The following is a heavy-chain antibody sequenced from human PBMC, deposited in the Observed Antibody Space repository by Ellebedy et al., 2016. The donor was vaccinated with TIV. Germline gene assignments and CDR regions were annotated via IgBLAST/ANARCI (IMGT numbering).Heavy chain of an antibody. V-gene: IGHV1-2*02. CDR2: IRPNGGGT. CDR1: GYTFTDYR. J-gene: IGHJ4*02. Sequence: AASVTVSCKASGYTFTDYRLDWVRQAPGLGLEWMGCIRPNGGGTHYAQKFQDRVSMPGDTSISPAYLEFSRLTSDDTAVYYCAGDYWVSYEYWGQGTLVTVSS. CDR3: AGDYWVSYEY. D-gene: IGHD1-26*01.